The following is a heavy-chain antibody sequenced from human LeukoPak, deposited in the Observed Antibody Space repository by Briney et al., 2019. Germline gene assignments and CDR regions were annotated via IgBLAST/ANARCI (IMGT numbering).Heavy chain of an antibody. Sequence: SETLSLTCAVYGGSFSGYYWSWIRQPPGKGLEWIGEINHSGSTNYNPSLESRATISVDTSKNHFSLKMSSVTAADTAVYYCARSSGTGTFSYWGQGTLVTVSS. CDR2: INHSGST. D-gene: IGHD6-25*01. CDR3: ARSSGTGTFSY. V-gene: IGHV4-34*01. J-gene: IGHJ4*02. CDR1: GGSFSGYY.